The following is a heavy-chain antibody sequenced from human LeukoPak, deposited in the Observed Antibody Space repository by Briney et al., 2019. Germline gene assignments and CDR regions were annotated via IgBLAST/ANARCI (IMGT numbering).Heavy chain of an antibody. CDR3: ARGDYDLPFFDY. V-gene: IGHV3-30-3*01. Sequence: PGRSLRLSCAASGFTFSSYAMHWVRQAPGKGLEWVAVISYDGSNKYYADSVKGRFTISRDNPKNTLYLQMNSLRAEDTAVYYCARGDYDLPFFDYWGQGTLVTVSS. CDR1: GFTFSSYA. D-gene: IGHD3-22*01. J-gene: IGHJ4*02. CDR2: ISYDGSNK.